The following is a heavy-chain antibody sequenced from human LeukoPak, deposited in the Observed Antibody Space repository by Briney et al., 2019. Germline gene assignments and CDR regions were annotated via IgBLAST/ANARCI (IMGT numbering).Heavy chain of an antibody. J-gene: IGHJ4*02. Sequence: GGSLRLSCAASGFTFSSYSMNWVRQAPGKGLEWVSYISSSSSTIYYADSVKGRFTISRDNAKNSLYLQMNSLRAEDTAVYYCARDPPTAAGNYYFDYWGQGTLVTVSS. D-gene: IGHD6-13*01. V-gene: IGHV3-48*01. CDR2: ISSSSSTI. CDR3: ARDPPTAAGNYYFDY. CDR1: GFTFSSYS.